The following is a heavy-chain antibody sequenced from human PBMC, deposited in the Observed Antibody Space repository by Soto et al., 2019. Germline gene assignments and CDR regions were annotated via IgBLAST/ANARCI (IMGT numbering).Heavy chain of an antibody. J-gene: IGHJ4*02. CDR3: ARRAAAGRSFDY. D-gene: IGHD6-13*01. Sequence: QVQLVESGGGLVKPGWSLSLSCAASGFTFSDYYMPWIRQAPGKGLEWVSYISSSGNSIYYADSVRGRFTVSRDNAKNSLVLQMNSLRAEDTAVYYCARRAAAGRSFDYWGLGPLVTVSS. CDR2: ISSSGNSI. V-gene: IGHV3-11*01. CDR1: GFTFSDYY.